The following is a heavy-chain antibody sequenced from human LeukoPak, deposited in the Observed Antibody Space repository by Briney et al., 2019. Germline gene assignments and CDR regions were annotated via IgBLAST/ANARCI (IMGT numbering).Heavy chain of an antibody. CDR1: GGSISSYY. D-gene: IGHD2-15*01. V-gene: IGHV4-59*08. CDR2: IYFIGST. CDR3: ARHVRDCSGGTCYSTSPFDY. Sequence: PSETLSLTCTVSGGSISSYYWSWIRQPPGKGLEWIGYIYFIGSTNYNPSLQSRVTISVDTSKNQFSLKLNSVTAADTAVYYCARHVRDCSGGTCYSTSPFDYWGQGTLVTVSS. J-gene: IGHJ4*02.